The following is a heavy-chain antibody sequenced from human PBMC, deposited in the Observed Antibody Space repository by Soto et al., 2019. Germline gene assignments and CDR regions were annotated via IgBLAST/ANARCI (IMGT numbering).Heavy chain of an antibody. Sequence: SETLSLTCAVYGGSFSGYYWSWIRQPPGKGLEWIGEINHSGSTNYNPSLKSRVTISVDTSKNQFSLKLSSVTAADTAVYYCARGPYCSGGSCYWGYYYYGMDVWGQGTTVTVSS. CDR2: INHSGST. J-gene: IGHJ6*02. CDR1: GGSFSGYY. D-gene: IGHD2-15*01. CDR3: ARGPYCSGGSCYWGYYYYGMDV. V-gene: IGHV4-34*01.